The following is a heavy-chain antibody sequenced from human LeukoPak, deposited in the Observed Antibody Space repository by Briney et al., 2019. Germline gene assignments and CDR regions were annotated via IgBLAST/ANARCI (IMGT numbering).Heavy chain of an antibody. D-gene: IGHD6-19*01. J-gene: IGHJ3*02. Sequence: SETLSLTCTVSGGSISSYYWSWIRQPAGKGLEWIGRIYTSGSTNYNPSLKSRVTMSVDTSKNQFSLKLSSVTAADTAVYYCARAFGSGWYGVLYEDAFDIWGQGTMVTVPS. CDR3: ARAFGSGWYGVLYEDAFDI. V-gene: IGHV4-4*07. CDR2: IYTSGST. CDR1: GGSISSYY.